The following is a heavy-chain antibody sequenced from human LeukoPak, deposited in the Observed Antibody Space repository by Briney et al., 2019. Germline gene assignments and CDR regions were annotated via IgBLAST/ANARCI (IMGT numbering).Heavy chain of an antibody. Sequence: GGSLRLSCAASGFTFSSYAMSWVRQAPGKGLEWVSATSGSDSTYYADSVKGRFTISRDNSKNTLYLQMNSLRAEDTAIYYCAKGVRFLDWWILDYWGQGSLVTVSS. CDR1: GFTFSSYA. D-gene: IGHD3-9*01. J-gene: IGHJ4*02. CDR3: AKGVRFLDWWILDY. CDR2: TSGSDST. V-gene: IGHV3-23*01.